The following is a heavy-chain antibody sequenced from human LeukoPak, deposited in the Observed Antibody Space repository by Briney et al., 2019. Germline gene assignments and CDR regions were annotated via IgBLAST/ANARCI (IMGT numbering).Heavy chain of an antibody. CDR1: SGSISSGSYF. V-gene: IGHV4-61*02. Sequence: SETLSLTCTVSSGSISSGSYFWSWIRQPAGKGLEWIGRIYNSDTTNYNPSLKSRVTISIDTSKNQFSLKLSSVTAADTAVYYCARASYDTPFDYWGQGTLVTVSS. D-gene: IGHD3-22*01. CDR2: IYNSDTT. CDR3: ARASYDTPFDY. J-gene: IGHJ4*02.